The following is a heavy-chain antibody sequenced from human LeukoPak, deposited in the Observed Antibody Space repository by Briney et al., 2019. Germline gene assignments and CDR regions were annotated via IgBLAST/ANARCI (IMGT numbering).Heavy chain of an antibody. V-gene: IGHV1-18*01. CDR2: ISAYNGNT. J-gene: IGHJ6*03. CDR3: ARFVNLGSSWYYYYYYYMDV. Sequence: GASVKVSCKASGYTFTSYGISWVRQAPGQGLEWMGWISAYNGNTNYAQKLQGRVTMTTDTSTSTAYMELRSLRSDDTAVYYCARFVNLGSSWYYYYYYYMDVWGKGTTVTVSS. CDR1: GYTFTSYG. D-gene: IGHD6-13*01.